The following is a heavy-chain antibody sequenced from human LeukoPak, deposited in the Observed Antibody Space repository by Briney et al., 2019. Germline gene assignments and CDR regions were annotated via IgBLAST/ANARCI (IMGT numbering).Heavy chain of an antibody. J-gene: IGHJ4*02. D-gene: IGHD3-22*01. V-gene: IGHV3-7*01. Sequence: PGGSLRLSCAASGLSFSSYWMSWVRQAPGKGLEWVGNIKEDGSEKYYVDAVKGRFPISRDNAKNSLYLQMNSLRAEDTAVYYCARPAYPRHDSSGYYLEWGQGTLVTVSS. CDR2: IKEDGSEK. CDR3: ARPAYPRHDSSGYYLE. CDR1: GLSFSSYW.